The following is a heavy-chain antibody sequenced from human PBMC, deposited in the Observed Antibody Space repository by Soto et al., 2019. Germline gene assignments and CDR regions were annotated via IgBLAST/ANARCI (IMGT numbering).Heavy chain of an antibody. D-gene: IGHD6-19*01. CDR2: INPNSGGT. V-gene: IGHV1-2*04. J-gene: IGHJ4*02. CDR3: ARAAPKGGYSSGWYYFDY. Sequence: ASVKVSCKASGYTFIDDYMHWVRQAPGQGLEWMGWINPNSGGTNYAQKFQGWVTMTRDTSISTAYMELSRLRSDDTAVYYCARAAPKGGYSSGWYYFDYWGQGTLVTSPQ. CDR1: GYTFIDDY.